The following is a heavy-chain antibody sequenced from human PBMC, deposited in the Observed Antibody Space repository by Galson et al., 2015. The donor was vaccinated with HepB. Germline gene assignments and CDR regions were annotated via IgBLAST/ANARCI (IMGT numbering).Heavy chain of an antibody. CDR1: GYTFTNYW. V-gene: IGHV5-51*01. CDR3: ARLRSWFNEEEPFDL. CDR2: IYPGDSDT. Sequence: QSGAEVKKPGESLKISCRGSGYTFTNYWIGWVRQIPEKGLEWMGVIYPGDSDTKYSPSFQGQVTISGDKAINTAYLQWSSLKASDTAMYYCARLRSWFNEEEPFDLWGQGTMVTVSP. D-gene: IGHD3-10*01. J-gene: IGHJ3*01.